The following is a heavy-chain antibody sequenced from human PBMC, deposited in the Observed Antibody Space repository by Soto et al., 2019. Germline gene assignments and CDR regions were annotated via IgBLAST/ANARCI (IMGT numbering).Heavy chain of an antibody. CDR2: IYYSGDT. CDR1: GGSSSSDDYY. Sequence: SEIMSLSWTFAGGSSSSDDYYWTWLRQPPGKGLEWIGYIYYSGDTSYNPSLKSRVSISIDTSKNHFSLKLTSVTAADTAVYYCARELSGYSYGPGEVYWGQGTLVTGSA. V-gene: IGHV4-30-4*01. D-gene: IGHD5-18*01. CDR3: ARELSGYSYGPGEVY. J-gene: IGHJ4*02.